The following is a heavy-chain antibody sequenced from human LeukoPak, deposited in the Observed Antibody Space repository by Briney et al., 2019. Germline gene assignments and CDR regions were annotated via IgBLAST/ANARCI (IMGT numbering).Heavy chain of an antibody. CDR2: ISAYNGNT. Sequence: ASVKVSCKASGYTFTSYGISWVRQAPGQGLEWMGWISAYNGNTNYAQKLQGRVTMTTDTSTSTAYMELRSLRADDTAVYYCARDRLERYFDYYFDYWGQETLVTVSS. CDR3: ARDRLERYFDYYFDY. CDR1: GYTFTSYG. V-gene: IGHV1-18*01. D-gene: IGHD3-9*01. J-gene: IGHJ4*02.